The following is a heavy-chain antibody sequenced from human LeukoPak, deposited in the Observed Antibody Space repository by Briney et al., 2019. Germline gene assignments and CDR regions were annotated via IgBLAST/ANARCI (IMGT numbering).Heavy chain of an antibody. J-gene: IGHJ4*02. CDR2: IKSKTDGGTS. Sequence: GGSLRLSCAASGFTFSNAWMSWVRQAPGKGLEWVGRIKSKTDGGTSDYAAPVKGRFTISRDSAKDSLFLQMNSLRAEDTAVYYCARALHDSSGYYFDYWGQGTLVTVSS. CDR1: GFTFSNAW. CDR3: ARALHDSSGYYFDY. V-gene: IGHV3-15*01. D-gene: IGHD3-22*01.